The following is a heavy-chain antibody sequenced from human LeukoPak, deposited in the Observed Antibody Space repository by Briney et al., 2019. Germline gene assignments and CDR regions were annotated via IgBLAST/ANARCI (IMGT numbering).Heavy chain of an antibody. CDR2: INPNSGGT. J-gene: IGHJ4*02. CDR3: TRTSSYLSSLPFAH. CDR1: GYTFTGYY. D-gene: IGHD3-10*01. Sequence: SSVKVSCMASGYTFTGYYMHWVRQAPVQGIEWMGWINPNSGGTNYAQKFLGRVTMTRDTSISTAYMELSRLRSDDTAVYYCTRTSSYLSSLPFAHWGKGTLVTVSS. V-gene: IGHV1-2*02.